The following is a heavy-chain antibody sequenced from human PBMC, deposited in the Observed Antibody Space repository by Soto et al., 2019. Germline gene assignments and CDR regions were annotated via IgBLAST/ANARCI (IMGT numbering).Heavy chain of an antibody. Sequence: SQTLSLTCTVSGGYISSYYWSRIRQPPGKGLEWIGYIYYSGSTNYNPSLKSRVTISVDTSKNQFSLKLSSVTAADTAVYYCARLWFGELLTPIFDYWGQGTLVTVSS. CDR3: ARLWFGELLTPIFDY. CDR1: GGYISSYY. J-gene: IGHJ4*02. D-gene: IGHD3-10*01. CDR2: IYYSGST. V-gene: IGHV4-59*01.